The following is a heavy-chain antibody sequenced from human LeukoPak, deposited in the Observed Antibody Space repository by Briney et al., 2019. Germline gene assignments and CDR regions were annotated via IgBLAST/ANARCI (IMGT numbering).Heavy chain of an antibody. CDR2: INPSGGST. D-gene: IGHD2-21*02. J-gene: IGHJ3*01. CDR3: VRVVCGGDCYAYVLDL. CDR1: GYTFTWYN. Sequence: ASVNLCFKASGYTFTWYNTGLVRQAPGQGLEWMGIINPSGGSTSYAQKFQGRVTMTRDTSTSTVYMELSSQRSEDTAIYYCVRVVCGGDCYAYVLDLWGQGTMVTVSS. V-gene: IGHV1-46*01.